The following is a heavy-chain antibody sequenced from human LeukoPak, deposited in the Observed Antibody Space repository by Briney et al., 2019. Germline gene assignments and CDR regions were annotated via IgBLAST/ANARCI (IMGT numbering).Heavy chain of an antibody. CDR2: INTDNGDT. V-gene: IGHV1-18*01. J-gene: IGHJ4*02. Sequence: ASVKVSFKASGANFTTYSLCWVRQAPGQGLEWMGWINTDNGDTNYAQKLHGKVTMTTDTSTSTAYMELKSLRSNDTAMYYCARKAVLRGYFVFCGQGNLGTVSS. D-gene: IGHD3-3*01. CDR3: ARKAVLRGYFVF. CDR1: GANFTTYS.